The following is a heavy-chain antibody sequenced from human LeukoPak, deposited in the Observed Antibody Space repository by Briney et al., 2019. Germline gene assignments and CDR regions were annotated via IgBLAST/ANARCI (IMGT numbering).Heavy chain of an antibody. Sequence: GGSLRLSCAASGFTFSTYAMSWVRQAPGKGLEWVSALSNSGGSGGTTYFADCVKGRFSISRDNSKSTLYLQLSSLTAEDTAVYYCAKAMSTDHYDSKGFYRVDFDSWGQGTLVTVSS. CDR2: LSNSGGSGGTT. CDR3: AKAMSTDHYDSKGFYRVDFDS. CDR1: GFTFSTYA. V-gene: IGHV3-23*01. D-gene: IGHD3-22*01. J-gene: IGHJ4*02.